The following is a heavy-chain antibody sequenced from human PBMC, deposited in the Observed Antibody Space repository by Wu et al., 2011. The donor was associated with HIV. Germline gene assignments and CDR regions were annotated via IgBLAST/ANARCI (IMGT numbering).Heavy chain of an antibody. J-gene: IGHJ4*02. Sequence: QVQLVQSGAEVKKPGASVKVSCKASGYTFIDYYIHWVRQAPGQGLEWMGWISPNSGGTNFAPKFQGRVVMTRDRSISTAYMELNRLRSDDTAIYYCARDAGSGRWDLDYWGQGTLVTVS. CDR1: GYTFIDYY. CDR3: ARDAGSGRWDLDY. CDR2: ISPNSGGT. V-gene: IGHV1-2*02. D-gene: IGHD1-26*01.